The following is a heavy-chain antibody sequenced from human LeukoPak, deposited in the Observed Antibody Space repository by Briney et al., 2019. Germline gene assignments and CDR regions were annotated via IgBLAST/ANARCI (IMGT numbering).Heavy chain of an antibody. CDR1: GFTLRTYA. V-gene: IGHV3-30*04. CDR3: ARADFYGSGSHPPGGFDY. Sequence: GGSLRLSCAASGFTLRTYAMHWVRQAPGKGLEWVAVISHDGSNTYYADSVRGRFTISRDSSKNTLYLQMSSLRAEDTAVYYCARADFYGSGSHPPGGFDYWGQGTLVTVSS. CDR2: ISHDGSNT. D-gene: IGHD3-10*01. J-gene: IGHJ4*02.